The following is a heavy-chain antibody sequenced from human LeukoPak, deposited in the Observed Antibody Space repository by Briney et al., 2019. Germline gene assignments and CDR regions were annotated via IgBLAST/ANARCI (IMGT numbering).Heavy chain of an antibody. V-gene: IGHV3-33*01. CDR2: IWYDGSNK. CDR3: ARGGRGSAAVVAPRSFDI. CDR1: GFTFSSYG. Sequence: GGSLRLSCAVSGFTFSSYGMHWVRQAPGKGLEWVAVIWYDGSNKYYADSVKGRFIISRDISKNTLYLQMNSLRAEDSALYYCARGGRGSAAVVAPRSFDIWGQGTMVTVSS. D-gene: IGHD3-22*01. J-gene: IGHJ3*02.